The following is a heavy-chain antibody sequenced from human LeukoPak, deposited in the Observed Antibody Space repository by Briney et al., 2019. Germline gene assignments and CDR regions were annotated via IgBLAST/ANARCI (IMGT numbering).Heavy chain of an antibody. CDR1: GFTFNSYA. CDR3: ATQGGNFDY. V-gene: IGHV3-23*01. Sequence: GGSLRLSCAASGFTFNSYAMSWVRQAPGKGLEWVSIISASGGSTYYADSVKGRFTISRDNSKNTLYLQMNSLRAEDTAVYYCATQGGNFDYRGQGTLVTVSS. D-gene: IGHD3-16*01. CDR2: ISASGGST. J-gene: IGHJ4*02.